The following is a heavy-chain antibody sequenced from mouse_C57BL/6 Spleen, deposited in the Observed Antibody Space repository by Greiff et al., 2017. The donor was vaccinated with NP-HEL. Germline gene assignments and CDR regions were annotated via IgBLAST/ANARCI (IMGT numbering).Heavy chain of an antibody. CDR3: ARQGDYYGSSYEFAY. CDR2: ISSGGSYT. D-gene: IGHD1-1*01. J-gene: IGHJ3*01. CDR1: GFTFSSYG. Sequence: EVKLVESGGDLVKPGGSLKLSCAASGFTFSSYGMSWVRQTPDKRLEWVATISSGGSYTYYPDSVKGRFTISRDNAKNTLYLQMSSLKSEDTAMYYCARQGDYYGSSYEFAYWGQGTLVTVSA. V-gene: IGHV5-6*01.